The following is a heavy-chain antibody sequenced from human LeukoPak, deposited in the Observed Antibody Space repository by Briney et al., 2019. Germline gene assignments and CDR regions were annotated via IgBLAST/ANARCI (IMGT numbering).Heavy chain of an antibody. CDR2: ISSSIIYI. CDR3: ARIPGGSRSQYDY. Sequence: KPGRSLRLSCAASGFTFSSYSMNWVRQAPGKGLEWVSSISSSIIYIYYADSVKGRFTISRDNAKNSLYLQMNSLRAEDTAVYYCARIPGGSRSQYDYWGQGTLVIVSS. CDR1: GFTFSSYS. V-gene: IGHV3-21*01. D-gene: IGHD3-10*01. J-gene: IGHJ4*02.